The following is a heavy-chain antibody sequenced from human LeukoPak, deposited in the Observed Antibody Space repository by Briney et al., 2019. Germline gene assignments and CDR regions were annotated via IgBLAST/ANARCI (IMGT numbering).Heavy chain of an antibody. CDR2: ISTNGETT. D-gene: IGHD1-26*01. Sequence: GGSLRLSCSASGFPFNTHFMHWVRQTPGKALEYVSTISTNGETTFYADSVTGRFTISRDNSQNTLYLQMSSLRPDDTAVYYCVKDLSGTWSFDYWGQGTLVTVSS. CDR3: VKDLSGTWSFDY. V-gene: IGHV3-64D*06. CDR1: GFPFNTHF. J-gene: IGHJ4*02.